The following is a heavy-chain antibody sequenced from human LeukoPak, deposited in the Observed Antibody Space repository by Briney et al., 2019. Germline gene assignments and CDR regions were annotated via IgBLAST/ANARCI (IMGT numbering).Heavy chain of an antibody. Sequence: PGGSLRLSCAASGFTVSSNYMSWVRQAPGKGLEWVSVIYSGGSTYYADSVKGRFTISRDNSKNTLYLQMNSLRAEDTAVYYCARWGTLAGHYDSSGGGYDAFDIWGQGTMVTVSS. CDR2: IYSGGST. D-gene: IGHD3-22*01. CDR1: GFTVSSNY. J-gene: IGHJ3*02. V-gene: IGHV3-53*01. CDR3: ARWGTLAGHYDSSGGGYDAFDI.